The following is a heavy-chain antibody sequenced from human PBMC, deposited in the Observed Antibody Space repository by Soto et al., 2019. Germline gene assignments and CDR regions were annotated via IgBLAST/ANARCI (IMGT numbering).Heavy chain of an antibody. CDR1: GGSISSYY. CDR3: ARIGKLELQGGAFDI. Sequence: SETLSLTCTVSGGSISSYYWSWIRQPAGKGLEWIGRIYTSGSTNYNPSLKSRVTMSVDTSKNQFSLKLSSVTAADTAVYYCARIGKLELQGGAFDIWGQGTMVTVSS. V-gene: IGHV4-4*07. J-gene: IGHJ3*02. D-gene: IGHD1-7*01. CDR2: IYTSGST.